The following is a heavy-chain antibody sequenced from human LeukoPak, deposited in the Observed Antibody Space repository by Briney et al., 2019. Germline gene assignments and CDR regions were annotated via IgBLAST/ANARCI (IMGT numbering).Heavy chain of an antibody. CDR2: IYHSGST. CDR3: ARKVSYYHPYYFDY. D-gene: IGHD3-22*01. Sequence: SETLSLTCTVSGYSISSDYYWGWIRQPPGKGLEWIGSIYHSGSTYYNPSLKSRVTISVDTSKNQFSLKLSSVTAADTAVYYCARKVSYYHPYYFDYWGQGTLVTVSS. J-gene: IGHJ4*02. V-gene: IGHV4-38-2*02. CDR1: GYSISSDYY.